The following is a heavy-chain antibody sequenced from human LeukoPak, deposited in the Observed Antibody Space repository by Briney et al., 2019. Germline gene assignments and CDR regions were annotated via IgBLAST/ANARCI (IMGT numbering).Heavy chain of an antibody. Sequence: GGSLRLSCAASGFTFSSYSMNWVRQAPGEGLEWVSSIRSKSIYIYYADSVKARFTISRDNAKNSLYLQMNSLRAEDTAVYYCARDHYSDSSGYTPAGDAFDIWGQGTMVTVSS. D-gene: IGHD3-22*01. CDR2: IRSKSIYI. J-gene: IGHJ3*02. V-gene: IGHV3-21*01. CDR3: ARDHYSDSSGYTPAGDAFDI. CDR1: GFTFSSYS.